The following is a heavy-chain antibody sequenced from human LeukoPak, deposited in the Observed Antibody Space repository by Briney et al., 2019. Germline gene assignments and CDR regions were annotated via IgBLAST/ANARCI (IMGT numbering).Heavy chain of an antibody. CDR3: ANDEYGSGSYDY. J-gene: IGHJ4*02. V-gene: IGHV3-7*01. Sequence: GGSLRLSCAASGFTFSDHWMAWVRQAPGRGLEWVAHINLDGGQKYYGDSVRGRFTISRDNAKNSLHLQMNSLRAEDTAVYYCANDEYGSGSYDYWGQGTLVTVSS. CDR2: INLDGGQK. CDR1: GFTFSDHW. D-gene: IGHD3-10*01.